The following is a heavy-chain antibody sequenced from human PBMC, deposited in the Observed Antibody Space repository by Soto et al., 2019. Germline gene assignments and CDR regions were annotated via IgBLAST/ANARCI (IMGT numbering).Heavy chain of an antibody. J-gene: IGHJ6*02. CDR3: VRVGQIWPYYFFDYLDV. D-gene: IGHD3-22*01. V-gene: IGHV3-48*03. CDR2: ISGSGSTT. CDR1: GFSISSYE. Sequence: PGGSLRLSCAASGFSISSYEMNWVRQAPGKGLEWVAYISGSGSTTYYADAVKGLFTFSSGNAHNSLYLQINRLSADDTAFYCGVRVGQIWPYYFFDYLDVWGRGTTVTVSS.